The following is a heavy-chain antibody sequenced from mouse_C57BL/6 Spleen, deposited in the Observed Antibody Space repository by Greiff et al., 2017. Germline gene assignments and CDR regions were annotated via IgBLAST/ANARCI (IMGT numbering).Heavy chain of an antibody. CDR2: IYPGDGDT. CDR1: GYAFSSYW. V-gene: IGHV1-80*01. Sequence: VQLQQSGAELVKPGASVKISCKASGYAFSSYWMNWVKQRPGKGLEWIGQIYPGDGDTNYNGKFKGKATLTADKSSSTAYMQLSSLTSEDSAVYFCARGGYDYDEDAMDYWCQGTSVTVSS. D-gene: IGHD2-4*01. CDR3: ARGGYDYDEDAMDY. J-gene: IGHJ4*01.